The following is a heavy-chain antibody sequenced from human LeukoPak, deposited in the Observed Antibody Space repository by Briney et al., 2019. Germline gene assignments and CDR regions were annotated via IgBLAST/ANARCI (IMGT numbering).Heavy chain of an antibody. V-gene: IGHV4-38-2*02. Sequence: SETLSLTCTVSGYSISSDYYWGWIRQPPGKGLEWLGNIYQSGSPYYNPSLESRVTMLLDKSKNQFSLKLSSVTAADTAVYYCARDKDHTYGRYFDYWGQGTLVTVSS. D-gene: IGHD5-18*01. CDR1: GYSISSDYY. J-gene: IGHJ4*02. CDR2: IYQSGSP. CDR3: ARDKDHTYGRYFDY.